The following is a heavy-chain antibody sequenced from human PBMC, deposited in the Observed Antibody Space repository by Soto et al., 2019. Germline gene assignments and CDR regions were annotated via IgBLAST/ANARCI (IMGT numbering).Heavy chain of an antibody. D-gene: IGHD3-16*02. CDR2: IYYSGST. V-gene: IGHV4-31*03. CDR1: GGSISSGGYY. Sequence: QVQLQESGPGLVKPSQTLSLTCTVSGGSISSGGYYWSWIRQHPGKGLEWIGYIYYSGSTYYNPSLKSRVTISVVTSKNQFSLKLSSVTAADTAVYYCARAYYDYVWGSYRSYYFDYWGQGTLVTVSS. J-gene: IGHJ4*02. CDR3: ARAYYDYVWGSYRSYYFDY.